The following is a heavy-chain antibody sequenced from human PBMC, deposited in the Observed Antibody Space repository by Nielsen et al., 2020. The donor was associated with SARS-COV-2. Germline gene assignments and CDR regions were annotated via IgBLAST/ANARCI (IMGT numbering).Heavy chain of an antibody. D-gene: IGHD3-10*01. CDR3: AKTHYYSGRRFDP. Sequence: SETLSLTCAVSGGSISTNEYYWSWIRQHPGKGLEWIGYIHYVGSTYYNPSLQGRVTMSVDTSENQFSLKLKSVTAADTAAYYCAKTHYYSGRRFDPWGQGTLVTVSS. CDR2: IHYVGST. CDR1: GGSISTNEYY. J-gene: IGHJ5*02. V-gene: IGHV4-31*11.